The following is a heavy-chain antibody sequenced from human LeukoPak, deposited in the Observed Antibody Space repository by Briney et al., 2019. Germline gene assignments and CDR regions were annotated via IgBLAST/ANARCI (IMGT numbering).Heavy chain of an antibody. CDR2: IRSKANSYAT. V-gene: IGHV3-73*01. CDR1: GFTFSGSA. Sequence: GGSLRLSCAASGFTFSGSAMHWVRQASGKGLEWVGRIRSKANSYATAYAASVKGRFTISRDDSKNTAYPQMNSLKTEDTAVYYCTRRSDRCDYWGQGTLVTVSS. CDR3: TRRSDRCDY. J-gene: IGHJ4*02.